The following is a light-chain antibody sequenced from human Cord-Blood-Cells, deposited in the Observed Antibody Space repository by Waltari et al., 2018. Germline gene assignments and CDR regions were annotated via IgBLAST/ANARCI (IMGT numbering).Light chain of an antibody. CDR1: SSDVGSYNL. CDR2: EGS. J-gene: IGLJ3*02. Sequence: QSALTQPASLSGSPGQSITIPCPGTSSDVGSYNLVSCYQQNPGKAPKLMIYEGSKRPSGVSNRFAGSKSGNTASLTISGLQAEDEADYYCCSYAGSSTSWVFGGGTKLTVL. CDR3: CSYAGSSTSWV. V-gene: IGLV2-23*01.